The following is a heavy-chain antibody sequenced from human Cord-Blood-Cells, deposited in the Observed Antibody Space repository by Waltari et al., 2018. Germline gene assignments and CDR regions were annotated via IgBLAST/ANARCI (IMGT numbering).Heavy chain of an antibody. CDR3: ASSQAAYDAFDI. D-gene: IGHD6-13*01. J-gene: IGHJ3*02. CDR2: IYYSGST. V-gene: IGHV4-39*01. CDR1: GGSISSSSYY. Sequence: QLQLQESGPGLVKPSETLSLTCTVSGGSISSSSYYWGWIRQPPGKGLEWIGSIYYSGSTYYNPSLKSRVTISVDTSKNQFSLKLSSVTAADTAVYYCASSQAAYDAFDIWGQGTMVTVSS.